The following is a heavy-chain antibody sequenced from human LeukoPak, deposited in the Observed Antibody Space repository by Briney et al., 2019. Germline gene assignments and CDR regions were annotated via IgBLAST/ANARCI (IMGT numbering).Heavy chain of an antibody. CDR2: ISYDGSNK. J-gene: IGHJ6*02. Sequence: GGSLRLSCAASGFTFSSYGMHWVRQAPGKGLEWVAVISYDGSNKYYADSVKGRFTTSRDNSKNTLYLQMNSLRAEDTAVYYCAIHKDGMDVWGQGTTVTVSS. CDR1: GFTFSSYG. CDR3: AIHKDGMDV. V-gene: IGHV3-30*03.